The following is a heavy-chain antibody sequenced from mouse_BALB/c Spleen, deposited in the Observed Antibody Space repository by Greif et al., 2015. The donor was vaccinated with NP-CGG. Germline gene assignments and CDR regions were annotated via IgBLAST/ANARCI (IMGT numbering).Heavy chain of an antibody. J-gene: IGHJ3*01. CDR3: ARITTVVAGTPY. CDR1: GYTFSSYW. D-gene: IGHD1-1*01. CDR2: ILPGSGST. V-gene: IGHV1-9*01. Sequence: QVQLQQSGAELMKPGASVKISCKATGYTFSSYWIEWVKQRPGHGLEWIGEILPGSGSTNYNEKFKGKATFTADTSSNTAYMQLSSLTSEDSAVYYCARITTVVAGTPYWGQGTLVTVSA.